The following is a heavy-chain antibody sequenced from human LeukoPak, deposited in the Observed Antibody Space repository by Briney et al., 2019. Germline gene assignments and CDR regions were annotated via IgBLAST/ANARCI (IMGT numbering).Heavy chain of an antibody. Sequence: PSQTLSLTCTVSGGSVSSGDYYWSRIRQPPGKGLEWIGYINYSGYTLYNPSLRSRVTISIDTSKNHFSLKVSSVTAADTAVYYCARDRGYSYGPFDYWGQGTLVTVSS. CDR2: INYSGYT. D-gene: IGHD5-18*01. V-gene: IGHV4-30-4*01. CDR3: ARDRGYSYGPFDY. J-gene: IGHJ4*02. CDR1: GGSVSSGDYY.